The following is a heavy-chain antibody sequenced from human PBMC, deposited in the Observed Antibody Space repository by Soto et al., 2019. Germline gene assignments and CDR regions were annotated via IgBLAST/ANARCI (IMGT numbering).Heavy chain of an antibody. V-gene: IGHV1-3*01. J-gene: IGHJ1*01. Sequence: XSVKVSXXASGSTFTSHARHLVRQAPGQRLEWMGWINAGNGNTKYSQKFQGRVTITRDTSASTAYMELSSLRSEDTAVYYCASARRSSWYMYFQNWGQGTLVTVSS. CDR2: INAGNGNT. CDR1: GSTFTSHA. CDR3: ASARRSSWYMYFQN. D-gene: IGHD6-13*01.